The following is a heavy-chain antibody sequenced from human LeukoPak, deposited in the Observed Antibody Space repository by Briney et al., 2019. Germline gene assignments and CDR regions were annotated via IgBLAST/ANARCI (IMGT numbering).Heavy chain of an antibody. V-gene: IGHV1-2*02. CDR2: IIPSDGFT. Sequence: ASVKVSCKASGYTFSSYYVHWVRQAPGQGLEWMGMIIPSDGFTSYAQKFQGRVTMTRDTSISTAYMELSRLRSDDTAVYYCARDHRRYCSGGSCYPRGAFDIWGQGTMVTVSS. D-gene: IGHD2-15*01. CDR1: GYTFSSYY. CDR3: ARDHRRYCSGGSCYPRGAFDI. J-gene: IGHJ3*02.